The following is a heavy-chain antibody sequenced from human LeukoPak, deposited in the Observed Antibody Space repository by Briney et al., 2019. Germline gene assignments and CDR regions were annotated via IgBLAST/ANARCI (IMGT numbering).Heavy chain of an antibody. Sequence: GGSLRLPCAASGFTFSSYAMSWVRQAPGKGLEWVSAISGSGGSTYYADSVKGRFTISRDNSKNTLYLQMNSLRAEDTAVYYCAKTDYAGYSSGWTFDYWGQGTLVTVSS. J-gene: IGHJ4*02. CDR2: ISGSGGST. V-gene: IGHV3-23*01. D-gene: IGHD6-19*01. CDR3: AKTDYAGYSSGWTFDY. CDR1: GFTFSSYA.